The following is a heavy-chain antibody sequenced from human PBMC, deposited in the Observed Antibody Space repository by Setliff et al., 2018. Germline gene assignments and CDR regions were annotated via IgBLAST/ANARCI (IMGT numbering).Heavy chain of an antibody. V-gene: IGHV4-4*07. Sequence: PSETLSLTCTVSGGSISSYYWSWIRQPAGKGLEWIGHIYIGGSANYNPSLKSRVTMSIDTSKNQFSLKLNSVTAADTAVYHCAKGFDSSGYHYYYYYGMDVWGQGTTVTVSS. CDR2: IYIGGSA. J-gene: IGHJ6*02. CDR1: GGSISSYY. D-gene: IGHD3-22*01. CDR3: AKGFDSSGYHYYYYYGMDV.